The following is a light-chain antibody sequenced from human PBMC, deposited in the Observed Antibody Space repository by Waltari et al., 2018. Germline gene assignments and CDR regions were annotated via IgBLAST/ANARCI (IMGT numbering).Light chain of an antibody. J-gene: IGKJ2*01. CDR2: KSF. Sequence: DIQMTKSPSTLSATVGDRVTITCRARQSISNWLAWYQQKPGKAPKVLIYKSFTLQSGVPSRFSGSGSETEFSLTISSLQPDDFATYYCQQYNIWPYTFGQGTTLEI. CDR3: QQYNIWPYT. V-gene: IGKV1-5*03. CDR1: QSISNW.